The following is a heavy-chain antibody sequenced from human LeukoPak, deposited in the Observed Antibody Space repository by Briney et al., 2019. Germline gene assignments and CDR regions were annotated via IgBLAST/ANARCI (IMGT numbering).Heavy chain of an antibody. D-gene: IGHD2-2*02. CDR2: IYPGDSDT. V-gene: IGHV5-51*01. CDR3: ARRYCSSTSCYSGRGTWFDP. CDR1: GSSFTSYW. J-gene: IGHJ5*02. Sequence: GESLKISCQGSGSSFTSYWIGWVRQLPGKGLEWMGIIYPGDSDTRYSPSFQGQVTISADKSISTAYLQWSSLKASDTATYYCARRYCSSTSCYSGRGTWFDPWGQGTLVTVSS.